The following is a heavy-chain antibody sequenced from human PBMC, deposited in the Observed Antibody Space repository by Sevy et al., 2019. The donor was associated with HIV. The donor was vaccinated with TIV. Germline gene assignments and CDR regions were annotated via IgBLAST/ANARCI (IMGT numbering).Heavy chain of an antibody. CDR3: ARDRGEILSSAFDY. J-gene: IGHJ4*02. V-gene: IGHV3-30*04. Sequence: GGSLRLSCAASGFTFSDYRFHWVRQAPGKGLEWVAVISYDGRNNKYNADSVEGRFTISRDNSKNTLYLQMNSLRAEDTAYYYGARDRGEILSSAFDYWGQGTLVTVSS. CDR2: ISYDGRNNK. D-gene: IGHD3-16*01. CDR1: GFTFSDYR.